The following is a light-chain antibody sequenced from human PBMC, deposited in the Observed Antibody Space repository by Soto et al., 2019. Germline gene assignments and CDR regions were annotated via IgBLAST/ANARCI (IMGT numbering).Light chain of an antibody. CDR3: QQYNNWPPWA. CDR1: QSVSSN. CDR2: GAS. J-gene: IGKJ1*01. V-gene: IGKV3-15*01. Sequence: IVVTQAPATLSVSPGESATLSCRASQSVSSNLAWYQQRPGQAPRLLIYGASTRATGIPARFSGSGSGTEFTLTISSLQSEDFAVYYCQQYNNWPPWAFGQGTKVEIK.